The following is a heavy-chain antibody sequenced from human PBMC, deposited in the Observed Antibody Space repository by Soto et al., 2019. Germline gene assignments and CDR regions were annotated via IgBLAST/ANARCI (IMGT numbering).Heavy chain of an antibody. V-gene: IGHV1-69*06. CDR3: ARATYPPTAYHIYYYYYGMDV. CDR2: IIPIFGTA. J-gene: IGHJ6*02. CDR1: GGTFSSYA. D-gene: IGHD4-17*01. Sequence: QVQLVQSGAEVKKPGSSVKVSCKASGGTFSSYAISWVRQAPGQGLEWMGGIIPIFGTANYAQKFQGRVTITADKSTSTAYMELSSLRSEDTAVYYCARATYPPTAYHIYYYYYGMDVWGQGTTVTVSS.